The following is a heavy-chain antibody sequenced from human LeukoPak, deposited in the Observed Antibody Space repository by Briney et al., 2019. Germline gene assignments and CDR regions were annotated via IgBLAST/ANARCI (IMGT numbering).Heavy chain of an antibody. Sequence: PGGSLRLSCEASGFTFSSYWMSWVRQAPGKGLEWVANIKRDGSEKYYVDSVKGRFTISRDNAKNSLYLQMNSLRAEDTAVYYCASHIRYYGSGSYYNDYYGMDVWGQGTTVTVSS. J-gene: IGHJ6*02. V-gene: IGHV3-7*01. D-gene: IGHD3-10*01. CDR1: GFTFSSYW. CDR3: ASHIRYYGSGSYYNDYYGMDV. CDR2: IKRDGSEK.